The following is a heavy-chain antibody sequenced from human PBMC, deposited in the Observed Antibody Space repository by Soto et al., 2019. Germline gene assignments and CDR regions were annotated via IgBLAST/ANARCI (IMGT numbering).Heavy chain of an antibody. Sequence: PSETLSLTCTFCGCSISTYSCNWIRQSPGKGLEWIGNVFYSVSSDSDPSLKSRVTVSVDTSKNQVSLRLRSVTAADTAVYYCARRGRQYSDLLSRPQVVGAFYIWGQGTPVTVSS. CDR1: GCSISTYS. J-gene: IGHJ3*02. D-gene: IGHD3-9*01. V-gene: IGHV4-59*01. CDR2: VFYSVSS. CDR3: ARRGRQYSDLLSRPQVVGAFYI.